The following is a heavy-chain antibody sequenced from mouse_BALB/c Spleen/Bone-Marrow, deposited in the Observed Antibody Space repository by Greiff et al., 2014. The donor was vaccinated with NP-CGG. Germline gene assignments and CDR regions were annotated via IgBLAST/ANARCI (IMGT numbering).Heavy chain of an antibody. CDR2: FNSGGVNT. CDR1: GFTLSSYG. D-gene: IGHD4-1*01. Sequence: DVHLVESGGDLVKPGGSLKLSWAASGFTLSSYGMPWVRQTPDKRLGGVPTFNSGGVNTYYIDSVKGRFTISRDNAKNALYLQMSSLKSEDTAMYHCARRGNWDGRAAMDYWGQGTSVTVSS. CDR3: ARRGNWDGRAAMDY. J-gene: IGHJ4*01. V-gene: IGHV5-6*02.